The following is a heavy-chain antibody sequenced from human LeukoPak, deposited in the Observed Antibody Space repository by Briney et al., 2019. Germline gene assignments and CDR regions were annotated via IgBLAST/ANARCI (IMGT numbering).Heavy chain of an antibody. V-gene: IGHV4-61*02. CDR1: GDSISSCDYS. CDR2: SSSSGST. CDR3: ARGPYSYDSSGAFDI. Sequence: TLCLTCTVSGDSISSCDYSWSWLRQPAGKGLVWIQRSSSSGSTNDNPSLKSRVTISVDTSKNQFSLKLSSVTAADTAVYFCARGPYSYDSSGAFDIWGQGTMVTVSS. J-gene: IGHJ3*02. D-gene: IGHD3-22*01.